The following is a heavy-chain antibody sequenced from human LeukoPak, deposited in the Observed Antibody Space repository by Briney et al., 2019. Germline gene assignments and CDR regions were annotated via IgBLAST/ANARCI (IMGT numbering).Heavy chain of an antibody. CDR2: LRGDGET. CDR1: GFTFSSYA. J-gene: IGHJ4*02. Sequence: GGSLRLSCAASGFTFSSYAMSWVRQAPARGLEWVSSLRGDGETFYSDSVKGRFTLSRDESRNTVYLQMNNLRVEDTAVYFCAKASWVSSADAVLWGQGTLVTVSS. D-gene: IGHD3-16*01. CDR3: AKASWVSSADAVL. V-gene: IGHV3-23*01.